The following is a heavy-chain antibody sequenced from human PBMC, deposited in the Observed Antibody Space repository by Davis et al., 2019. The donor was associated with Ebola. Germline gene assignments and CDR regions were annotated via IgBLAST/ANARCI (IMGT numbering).Heavy chain of an antibody. CDR3: ARDGVPAAHDY. CDR1: GFTFSSYS. CDR2: ISSSSSTI. J-gene: IGHJ4*02. Sequence: GESLKISCAASGFTFSSYSMNWVRQAPGKGLEWVSYISSSSSTIYYADSVKGRFTISRDNAKNSLYLQMNSLRAEDTAVYYCARDGVPAAHDYWGQGTLVTVSS. V-gene: IGHV3-48*04. D-gene: IGHD2-2*01.